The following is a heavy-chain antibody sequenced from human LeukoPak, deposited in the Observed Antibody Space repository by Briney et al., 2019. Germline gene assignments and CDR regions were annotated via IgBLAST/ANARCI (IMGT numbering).Heavy chain of an antibody. CDR3: ARVRGSGSYLKYYFDY. D-gene: IGHD3-10*01. V-gene: IGHV3-7*01. CDR2: IKQDGSEK. CDR1: GFTFSSYW. Sequence: PGGSLRPSCAASGFTFSSYWMSWVRQAPGKGLEWVANIKQDGSEKYYVDSVKGRFTISRDNAKNSLYLQMNSLRAEDTAVYYCARVRGSGSYLKYYFDYWGQGTLVTVSS. J-gene: IGHJ4*02.